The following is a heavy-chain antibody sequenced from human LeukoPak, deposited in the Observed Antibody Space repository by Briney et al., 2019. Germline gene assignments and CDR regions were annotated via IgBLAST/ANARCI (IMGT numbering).Heavy chain of an antibody. V-gene: IGHV1-8*01. CDR2: MNPNSGNT. CDR3: AREVSSTRKYYYYGMDV. D-gene: IGHD2-2*01. J-gene: IGHJ6*02. CDR1: GYTFTSYD. Sequence: ASVKVSCKASGYTFTSYDINWVRQATGQGLEWMGWMNPNSGNTGYAQKFRGRVTMTRNTSISTAYMELSSLRSEDTAVYYCAREVSSTRKYYYYGMDVWGQGTTVTVSS.